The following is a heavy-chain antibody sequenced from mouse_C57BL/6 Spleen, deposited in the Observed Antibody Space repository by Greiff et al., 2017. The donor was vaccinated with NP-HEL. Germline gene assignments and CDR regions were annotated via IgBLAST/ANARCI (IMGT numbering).Heavy chain of an antibody. CDR3: ARNYDYDVRAMDY. J-gene: IGHJ4*01. CDR2: ISSGSSTI. D-gene: IGHD2-4*01. V-gene: IGHV5-17*01. Sequence: DVMLVESGGGLVKPGGSLKLSCAASGFTFSDYGMHWVRQAPEKGLEWVAYISSGSSTIYYADTVKGRCTISRDNAKNTLFLQMTSLRSEDTAMYYCARNYDYDVRAMDYWGQGTSVTVSS. CDR1: GFTFSDYG.